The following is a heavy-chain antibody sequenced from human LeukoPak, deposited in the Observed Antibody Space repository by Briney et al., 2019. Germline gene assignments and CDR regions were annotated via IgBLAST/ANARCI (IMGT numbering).Heavy chain of an antibody. CDR3: ARDIGNSSTLDY. CDR2: IYYSGST. V-gene: IGHV4-31*03. D-gene: IGHD6-13*01. CDR1: GGSISSGGYY. Sequence: SETLSLTCTVSGGSISSGGYYWSWIRQHPGKGLEWIGYIYYSGSTYYNPSLKSRVTISVDTSKNQFSLKLSSVTAADTAVYYCARDIGNSSTLDYWGQGTLVTVSS. J-gene: IGHJ4*02.